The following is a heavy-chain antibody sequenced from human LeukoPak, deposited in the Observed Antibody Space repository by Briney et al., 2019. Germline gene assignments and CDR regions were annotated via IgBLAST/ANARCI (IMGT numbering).Heavy chain of an antibody. Sequence: ASVKVSCKASGYTVTSYGISWVRQAPGQGLEWMGWISAYNGNTNYAQKLQGRVTMTTDTSTSTAYMELRSLRPDDTAVYYCARVVDIVATMGGGGFDYWGQGTLVTVSS. CDR2: ISAYNGNT. CDR3: ARVVDIVATMGGGGFDY. D-gene: IGHD5-12*01. J-gene: IGHJ4*02. CDR1: GYTVTSYG. V-gene: IGHV1-18*01.